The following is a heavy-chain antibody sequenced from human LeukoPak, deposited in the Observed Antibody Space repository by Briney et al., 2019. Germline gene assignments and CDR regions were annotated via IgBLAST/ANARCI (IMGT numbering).Heavy chain of an antibody. D-gene: IGHD3-10*01. CDR2: IYYSGST. Sequence: SETLSLTCTVSGGSISSYYWSWLRQPPGKGLEWIGYIYYSGSTNYNPSLKSRVTISVDTSKNQFSLKLSSVTAADTAVYYCARGDMVRGVDRDYYYGMDVWGQGTTVTVSS. CDR1: GGSISSYY. J-gene: IGHJ6*02. CDR3: ARGDMVRGVDRDYYYGMDV. V-gene: IGHV4-59*01.